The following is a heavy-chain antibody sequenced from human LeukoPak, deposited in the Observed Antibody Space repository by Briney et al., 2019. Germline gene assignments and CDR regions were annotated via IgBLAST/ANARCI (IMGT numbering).Heavy chain of an antibody. CDR1: GVTISSYW. CDR3: AGDVQAGPGY. J-gene: IGHJ4*02. Sequence: AGTLTLTCAASGVTISSYWRHWLRQAPGKGLVWVSRINSDGSRTTYADSVKGRFTISRDHAKNTLHLQMNSMRAEDRAVYYCAGDVQAGPGYWGGGTLVTVSS. CDR2: INSDGSRT. V-gene: IGHV3-74*01. D-gene: IGHD6-19*01.